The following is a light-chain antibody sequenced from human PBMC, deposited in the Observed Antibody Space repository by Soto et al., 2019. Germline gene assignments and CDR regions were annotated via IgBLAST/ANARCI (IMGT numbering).Light chain of an antibody. CDR3: SSYTSTVTVI. CDR1: SSDVGGYNY. V-gene: IGLV2-14*03. CDR2: DVS. J-gene: IGLJ2*01. Sequence: QSALTQPASVSGSPGQSITISCTGTSSDVGGYNYVSWYQQHPGTAPKLMIYDVSKRPSGVSNRFSGSKSGNTASLTISGLQAEDEAEYYCSSYTSTVTVIFGGGTKLTVL.